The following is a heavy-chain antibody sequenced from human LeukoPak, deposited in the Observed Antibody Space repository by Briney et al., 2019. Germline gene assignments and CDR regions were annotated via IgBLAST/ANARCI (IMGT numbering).Heavy chain of an antibody. D-gene: IGHD6-13*01. Sequence: PGGSLRLSCAASGFTFSDYYMSWIRQAPGKGLEWVTYISSSGSTIYYADSVKGRFTISRDNAKNSLYLQMNSLRAEDTAVYYCARDTLGDSSSWYNVKPLDYWGQGTLVTVSS. CDR2: ISSSGSTI. V-gene: IGHV3-11*04. CDR3: ARDTLGDSSSWYNVKPLDY. J-gene: IGHJ4*02. CDR1: GFTFSDYY.